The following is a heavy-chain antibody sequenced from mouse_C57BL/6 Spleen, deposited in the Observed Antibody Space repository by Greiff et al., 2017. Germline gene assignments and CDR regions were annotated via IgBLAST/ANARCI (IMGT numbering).Heavy chain of an antibody. Sequence: VKLVESGAELAKPGASVKLSCKASGYTFTSYWMHWVKQRPGQGLEWIGYINPSSGYTKYNQKFKDKATLTADKSSSTAYMQLSSLTYEDSAVYYCARGYSNLYYAMDYWGQGTSVTVSS. CDR2: INPSSGYT. D-gene: IGHD2-5*01. V-gene: IGHV1-7*01. CDR1: GYTFTSYW. J-gene: IGHJ4*01. CDR3: ARGYSNLYYAMDY.